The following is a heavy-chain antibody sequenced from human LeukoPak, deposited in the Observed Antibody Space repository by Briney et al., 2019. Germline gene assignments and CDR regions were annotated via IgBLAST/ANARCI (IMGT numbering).Heavy chain of an antibody. CDR1: GFTFSSYW. J-gene: IGHJ4*02. CDR2: IKQDGSEK. D-gene: IGHD3-3*01. V-gene: IGHV3-7*01. CDR3: ARGPTYYDFWSGYSVFDY. Sequence: EPGGSLRLSCAASGFTFSSYWMSWVRRAPGKGLEWVANIKQDGSEKYYVDSVKGRFTISRDNAKNSLYLQMNSLRAEDTAVYYCARGPTYYDFWSGYSVFDYWGQGTLVTVSS.